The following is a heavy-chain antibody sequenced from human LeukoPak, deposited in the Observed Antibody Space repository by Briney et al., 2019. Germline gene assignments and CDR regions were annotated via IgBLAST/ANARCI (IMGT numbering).Heavy chain of an antibody. CDR3: ARGGAGTTAPLDY. D-gene: IGHD1-1*01. Sequence: GASVKVSCKASGGTFSSYAISWVRQAPGQGLEWMGGIIPIFGTANYAQKFQGRVTITTDESTSTAYMGLSSLRSEDTAVYYCARGGAGTTAPLDYWGQGTLVTVSS. V-gene: IGHV1-69*05. J-gene: IGHJ4*02. CDR2: IIPIFGTA. CDR1: GGTFSSYA.